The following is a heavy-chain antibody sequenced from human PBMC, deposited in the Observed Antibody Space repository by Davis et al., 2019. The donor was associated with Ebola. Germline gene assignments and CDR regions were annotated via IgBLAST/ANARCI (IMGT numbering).Heavy chain of an antibody. J-gene: IGHJ3*02. V-gene: IGHV1-69*13. Sequence: AASVKVSCKASGGTFSSYAISWVRRAPGQGLEWMGGIIPIFGTANYAQKFQGRVTITADESTSTAYMELSSLRSEDTAVYYCAREAGGWYRDAFDIWGQGTMVTVSS. CDR2: IIPIFGTA. D-gene: IGHD6-19*01. CDR1: GGTFSSYA. CDR3: AREAGGWYRDAFDI.